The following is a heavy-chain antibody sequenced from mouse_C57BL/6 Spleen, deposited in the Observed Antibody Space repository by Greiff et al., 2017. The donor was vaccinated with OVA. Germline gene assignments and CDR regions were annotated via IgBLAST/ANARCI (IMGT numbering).Heavy chain of an antibody. J-gene: IGHJ4*01. CDR3: DYGSSPYAMDY. CDR2: INPSSGYT. D-gene: IGHD1-1*01. V-gene: IGHV1-7*01. CDR1: GYTFTSYW. Sequence: VQLQQPGAELAKPGASVKLSCKASGYTFTSYWMHWVKQRPGQGLEWIGYINPSSGYTKYNQKFKDKATLTADKSSSTAYMQLSSLTYEDSAVYYCDYGSSPYAMDYWGQGTSVTVSS.